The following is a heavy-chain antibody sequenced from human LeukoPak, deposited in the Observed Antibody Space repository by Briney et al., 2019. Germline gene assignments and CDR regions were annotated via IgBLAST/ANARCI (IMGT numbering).Heavy chain of an antibody. CDR2: INTDGRMI. D-gene: IGHD6-13*01. CDR3: VAGIGNY. Sequence: GGSLRPSCAVSGFTFSTYWVHWVRQAPGKGLVWVSRINTDGRMITYADSVKGRFTISRDNAKNKVYLQMNSLRAEDTAVYYCVAGIGNYWGQGTLVTVSS. V-gene: IGHV3-74*03. J-gene: IGHJ4*02. CDR1: GFTFSTYW.